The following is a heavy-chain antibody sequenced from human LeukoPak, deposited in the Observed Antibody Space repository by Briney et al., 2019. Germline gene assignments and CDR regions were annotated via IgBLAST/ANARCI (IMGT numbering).Heavy chain of an antibody. CDR1: GFTFSSYW. CDR2: IKQDGSEK. J-gene: IGHJ4*02. V-gene: IGHV3-7*01. CDR3: ARDHGGSLDY. Sequence: GGSLRLSCAASGFTFSSYWMSWVRQAPGKGLEWVANIKQDGSEKYYADSVKGRFTISRDNSKNTLYLQMNSLRAEDTAVYYCARDHGGSLDYWGQGTLVTVSS. D-gene: IGHD3-16*01.